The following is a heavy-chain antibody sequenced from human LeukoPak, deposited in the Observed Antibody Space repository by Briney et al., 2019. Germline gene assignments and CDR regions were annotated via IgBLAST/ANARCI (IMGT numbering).Heavy chain of an antibody. J-gene: IGHJ6*04. Sequence: GGTLRLSCAASGFTFSSYGMSWVRQAPGKGLEWVSYISSSGSTIYYADSVKGRFTISRDNAKNSLYLQMNSLRAEDTAVHYCAELGITMIGGVWGKGTTVTISS. CDR1: GFTFSSYG. CDR3: AELGITMIGGV. CDR2: ISSSGSTI. D-gene: IGHD3-10*02. V-gene: IGHV3-48*04.